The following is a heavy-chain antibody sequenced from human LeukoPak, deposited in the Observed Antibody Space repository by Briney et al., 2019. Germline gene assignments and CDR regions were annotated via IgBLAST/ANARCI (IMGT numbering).Heavy chain of an antibody. J-gene: IGHJ4*02. CDR1: GFTFSSYW. CDR3: ARSNQADDY. Sequence: GGSLRLSCAASGFTFSSYWMSWVRQAPGKGLVWVARINPGGSSITYADSVKGRFTISRDNAKNTLYLQMDSLRAEDTGVYYCARSNQADDYWGQGTLVTVSS. D-gene: IGHD1-14*01. CDR2: INPGGSSI. V-gene: IGHV3-74*01.